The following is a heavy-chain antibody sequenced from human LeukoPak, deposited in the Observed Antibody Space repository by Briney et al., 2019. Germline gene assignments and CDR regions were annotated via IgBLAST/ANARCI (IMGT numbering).Heavy chain of an antibody. D-gene: IGHD1-26*01. V-gene: IGHV4-59*01. CDR3: ARDGNPWNLDV. CDR2: IYCSGRT. CDR1: GGSISPYY. J-gene: IGHJ2*01. Sequence: SETLSLTCTVSGGSISPYYWTWIRQSPGKALEWIGYIYCSGRTSYNPSLKSRVTMSVDTSKNQFSLQLSSVTAADTAVYYCARDGNPWNLDVWGRGTLVTVSS.